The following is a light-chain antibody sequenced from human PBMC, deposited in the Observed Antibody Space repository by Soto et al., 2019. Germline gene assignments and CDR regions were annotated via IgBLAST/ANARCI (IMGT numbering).Light chain of an antibody. CDR2: AAS. V-gene: IGKV1-12*01. CDR3: QQANSFPLT. CDR1: QGISSW. J-gene: IGKJ4*02. Sequence: DIQMTQSPSSVSASVGDRVTITCRASQGISSWLAWYPQKPGKAPKLLIYAASSLQSGVPSRFSGTGSRTEFTLTISSLQAEDFATYYCQQANSFPLTFGGGTKAEIK.